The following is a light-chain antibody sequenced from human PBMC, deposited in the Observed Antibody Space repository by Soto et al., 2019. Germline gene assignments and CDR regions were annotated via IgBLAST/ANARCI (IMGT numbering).Light chain of an antibody. CDR2: AAS. Sequence: DIQMTQSPSSLFASVGDRVTITFRVSQCICNYLAWYQQKPGKVPKLLIYAASTLQSGVPSRFSGSGSGTEFTLTISSLQPEDVATYYCQKYNSALHTFGQGTKLEIK. CDR1: QCICNY. J-gene: IGKJ2*01. CDR3: QKYNSALHT. V-gene: IGKV1-27*01.